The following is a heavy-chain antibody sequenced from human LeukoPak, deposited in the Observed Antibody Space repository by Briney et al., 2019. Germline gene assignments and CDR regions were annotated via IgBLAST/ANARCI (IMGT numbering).Heavy chain of an antibody. CDR1: EFTFSSYS. CDR2: ITNSGNSK. CDR3: ARDQLAYSGYDTLFDY. J-gene: IGHJ4*02. D-gene: IGHD5-12*01. V-gene: IGHV3-48*01. Sequence: PGGSLRLSCAASEFTFSSYSMNWVRQAPGKGLEWVSYITNSGNSKSYADSVKGRFTISRDNTKNSLYLQMNGLRAEDTAVYYCARDQLAYSGYDTLFDYWGQGTLVTVSS.